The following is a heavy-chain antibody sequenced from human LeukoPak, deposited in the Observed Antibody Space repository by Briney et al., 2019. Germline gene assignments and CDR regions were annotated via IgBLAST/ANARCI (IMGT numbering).Heavy chain of an antibody. D-gene: IGHD3-10*01. V-gene: IGHV3-23*01. CDR3: ASLVGTMVRGVMIREGHFDY. Sequence: GGSLRLSCAASGFTFSSYAMSWVRQAPGKGLEWVSAISGSGGSTYYADSVKGRFTISRDNSKNTLYLQMNSLRAEDTAVYYCASLVGTMVRGVMIREGHFDYWGQGTLVTVSS. CDR2: ISGSGGST. CDR1: GFTFSSYA. J-gene: IGHJ4*02.